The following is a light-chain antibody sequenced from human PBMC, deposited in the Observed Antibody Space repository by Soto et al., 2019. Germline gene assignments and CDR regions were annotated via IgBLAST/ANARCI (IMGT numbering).Light chain of an antibody. CDR3: QQYGSSRT. CDR2: AAS. V-gene: IGKV1-39*01. Sequence: DIQMTQSPSSLSASVGDRVTITCRASQSISNSLNWYQQKPGNAPKVLIYAASNLQSGVPSKFSGSGSGTDFTLTIDSLQPEDFAVYYCQQYGSSRTFGQGTKVEIK. J-gene: IGKJ1*01. CDR1: QSISNS.